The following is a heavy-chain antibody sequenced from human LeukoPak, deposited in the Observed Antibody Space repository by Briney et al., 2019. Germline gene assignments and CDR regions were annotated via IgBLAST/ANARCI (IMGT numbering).Heavy chain of an antibody. CDR2: IWYDGSNK. CDR1: GFTFSSYG. V-gene: IGHV3-33*01. J-gene: IGHJ4*02. D-gene: IGHD5-24*01. Sequence: GGSLRLSCAASGFTFSSYGMHWVRQAPGKGLEWVAVIWYDGSNKYYADSVKGRFTISRDNSKNTLYLQMNSLRAEDTAVYYCATDSGGGWLQPPGDYWGQGTLVTVSS. CDR3: ATDSGGGWLQPPGDY.